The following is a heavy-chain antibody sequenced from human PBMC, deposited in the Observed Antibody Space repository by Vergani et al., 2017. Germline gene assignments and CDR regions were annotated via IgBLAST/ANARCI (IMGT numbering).Heavy chain of an antibody. CDR3: ASREYCSSDSCYGAFDI. J-gene: IGHJ3*02. Sequence: EVQLVESGGGLVQPGGSLRLSCAASGFTVSSNYMSWVRQAPGKGLEWVSVIYSGGSTSYADSVKGRFISSRHNSKNTLYLQMNSLRAEETAVYYCASREYCSSDSCYGAFDIWGQGTMVTVSS. D-gene: IGHD2-2*01. CDR2: IYSGGST. CDR1: GFTVSSNY. V-gene: IGHV3-53*04.